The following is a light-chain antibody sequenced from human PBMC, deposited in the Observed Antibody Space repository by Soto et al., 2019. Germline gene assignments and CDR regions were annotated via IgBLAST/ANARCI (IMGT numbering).Light chain of an antibody. J-gene: IGLJ1*01. Sequence: QSVLTQPPSVSGAPGQRVTISCAGSSSNIGAGYDVHWYQQLPGTAPKLLIYANSNRPSGVPDRFSGSKSGTSASLAITGLQAEDEADYCCQSYDSSLTYYVFGTGTKVTVL. CDR2: ANS. CDR3: QSYDSSLTYYV. V-gene: IGLV1-40*01. CDR1: SSNIGAGYD.